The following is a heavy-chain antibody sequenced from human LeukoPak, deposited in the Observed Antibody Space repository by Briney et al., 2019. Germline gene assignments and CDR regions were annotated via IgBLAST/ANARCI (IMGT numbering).Heavy chain of an antibody. D-gene: IGHD3-22*01. CDR3: ARDEHYYDSRDAFDI. J-gene: IGHJ3*02. V-gene: IGHV3-7*01. CDR2: IKQDGSKK. CDR1: GFTFSSYW. Sequence: PGGSLRLSCAASGFTFSSYWMSWVRQAPGKGLEWVANIKQDGSKKYYVDSVKGRFTISRDNAKNSLYLQMNSLRAEDTAVYYCARDEHYYDSRDAFDIWGQGTMVTVSS.